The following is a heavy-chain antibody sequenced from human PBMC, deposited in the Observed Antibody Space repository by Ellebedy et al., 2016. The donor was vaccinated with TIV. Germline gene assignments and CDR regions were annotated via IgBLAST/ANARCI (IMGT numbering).Heavy chain of an antibody. CDR3: ARLGGAAVGDVHDTFDI. CDR1: GYTFTRYA. D-gene: IGHD6-13*01. CDR2: INTNTGNP. Sequence: AASVKVSCKASGYTFTRYAMNWLRQAPGQGLEWMGWINTNTGNPTYAQGFTGRFVFSLDTSVSTAYLQISSLKAEDAAVYYCARLGGAAVGDVHDTFDIWGQGTMVTVSS. V-gene: IGHV7-4-1*02. J-gene: IGHJ3*02.